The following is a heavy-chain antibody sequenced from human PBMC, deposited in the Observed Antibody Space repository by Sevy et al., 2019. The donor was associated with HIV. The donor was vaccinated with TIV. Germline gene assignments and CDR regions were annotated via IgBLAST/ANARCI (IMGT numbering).Heavy chain of an antibody. D-gene: IGHD1-26*01. CDR1: GFTFSSNW. CDR2: IKQDGSEI. CDR3: ARERGISFIVGATTGAFDI. J-gene: IGHJ3*02. V-gene: IGHV3-7*01. Sequence: GGSLRLSCAASGFTFSSNWMSWVRQAPGKGLEWVANIKQDGSEIYYVDSVKGRFTISRDNAKNSLYLQMRRLRAEDTAVYYCARERGISFIVGATTGAFDIWGQGTMVTVSS.